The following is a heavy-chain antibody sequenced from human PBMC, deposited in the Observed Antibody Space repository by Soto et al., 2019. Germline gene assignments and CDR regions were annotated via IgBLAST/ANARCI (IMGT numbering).Heavy chain of an antibody. Sequence: QVQLQQWGAGLLKPSETLSLTCAVYGGSFSGYYWSWIRQPPGKGLEWIGEINHSGSTNYNPSLKSRVTISVDTAKNQFYLKLSSVTAADTAVYYCARAMGAFDIWGQGTMVTVSS. CDR1: GGSFSGYY. V-gene: IGHV4-34*01. CDR3: ARAMGAFDI. CDR2: INHSGST. J-gene: IGHJ3*02.